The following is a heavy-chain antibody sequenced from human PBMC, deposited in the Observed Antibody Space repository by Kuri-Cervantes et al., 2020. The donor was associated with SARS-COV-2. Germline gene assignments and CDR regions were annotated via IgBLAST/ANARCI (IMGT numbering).Heavy chain of an antibody. CDR2: IYYSGST. CDR3: ARESQSYENYYYYMDV. CDR1: GGSISSSSYY. V-gene: IGHV4-39*07. D-gene: IGHD3-10*01. J-gene: IGHJ6*03. Sequence: SETLSLTCTVSGGSISSSSYYWGWIRQPPGKGLEWIGSIYYSGSTYYNPSLKSRVTISVDTSKNQFSLKLSSVTAADTAVYYCARESQSYENYYYYMDVWGKGTTVTVSS.